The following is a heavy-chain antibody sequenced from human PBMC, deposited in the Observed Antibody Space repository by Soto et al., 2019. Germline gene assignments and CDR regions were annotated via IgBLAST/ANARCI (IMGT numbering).Heavy chain of an antibody. CDR3: ATAEVDY. J-gene: IGHJ4*02. V-gene: IGHV3-74*03. CDR1: GFTFGDYW. CDR2: MTGDGRTT. Sequence: GGSLRLSCAASGFTFGDYWMHWVRQPPGKGPEWVSRMTGDGRTTQYADSVKGRFTDSRDNPKSTLYLQMNSLRAEDTAVYYCATAEVDYWGPGTLVTVSS.